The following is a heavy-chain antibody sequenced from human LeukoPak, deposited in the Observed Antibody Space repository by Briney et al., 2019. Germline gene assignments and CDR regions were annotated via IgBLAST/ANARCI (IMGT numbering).Heavy chain of an antibody. D-gene: IGHD6-13*01. CDR2: IGGSGGTT. V-gene: IGHV3-23*01. CDR1: GFTFSSYA. CDR3: AKELHQLELDCYFDY. J-gene: IGHJ4*02. Sequence: GGSLRLSCAASGFTFSSYAMSWVRQAPGKGLEWVSAIGGSGGTTYYADSVKGRFTISRDNSKNTLYLQTNSLRAEDTAVYYCAKELHQLELDCYFDYWGQGTLVTVSS.